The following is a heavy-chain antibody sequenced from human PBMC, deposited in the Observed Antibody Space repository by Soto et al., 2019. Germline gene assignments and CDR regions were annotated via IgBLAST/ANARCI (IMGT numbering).Heavy chain of an antibody. CDR1: GYTFTSYY. CDR2: INPSGGST. V-gene: IGHV1-46*01. D-gene: IGHD6-19*01. J-gene: IGHJ6*02. Sequence: ASVKVSCKASGYTFTSYYMHWVRQAPGQGLEWMGIINPSGGSTSYAQKFQGRVTMTRDTSTSTVYMELSSLRSEDTAVYYCARVKVAGGGYYYYGMDVWAQGTTVTVSS. CDR3: ARVKVAGGGYYYYGMDV.